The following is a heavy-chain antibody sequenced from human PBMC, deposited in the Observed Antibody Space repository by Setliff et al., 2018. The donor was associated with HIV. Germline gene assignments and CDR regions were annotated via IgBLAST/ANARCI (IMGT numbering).Heavy chain of an antibody. Sequence: SVKVSCKASGGTFSTYAINWVRQAPGQGLEWMGEIIPMFGTTNYAQKFLGRVTMTADESTSTAYMDLSSLRSEDTAVYYCATDVGVVTAHNWFDPWGQGTLVTVSS. CDR3: ATDVGVVTAHNWFDP. CDR1: GGTFSTYA. D-gene: IGHD2-21*02. J-gene: IGHJ5*02. CDR2: IIPMFGTT. V-gene: IGHV1-69*13.